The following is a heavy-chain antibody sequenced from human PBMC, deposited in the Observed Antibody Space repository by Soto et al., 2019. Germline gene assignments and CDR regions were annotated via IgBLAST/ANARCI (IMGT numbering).Heavy chain of an antibody. Sequence: QVQLVQSGAEVKKPGASVKVSCKASGYTFTGYYMHWVRQAPGQGLEWMGWVNPNSGGTNYAQKFQGWVTMTRDTSISTAYMELSRLRSDDTAVYYCATQRDYGDYGAFDYWGQGTLVTVSS. CDR2: VNPNSGGT. D-gene: IGHD4-17*01. J-gene: IGHJ4*02. V-gene: IGHV1-2*04. CDR1: GYTFTGYY. CDR3: ATQRDYGDYGAFDY.